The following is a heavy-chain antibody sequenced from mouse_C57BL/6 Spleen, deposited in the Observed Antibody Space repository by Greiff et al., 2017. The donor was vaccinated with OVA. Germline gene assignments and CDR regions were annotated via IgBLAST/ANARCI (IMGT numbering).Heavy chain of an antibody. V-gene: IGHV1-53*01. Sequence: QVQLQQPGTDLVKPGASVKLSCKASGYTFTSYWMHWVPQRPGQGLEWIGNINHSHGGTNYTEKFKSTATLPVDKSSSTAYMQLSSLTSEDSAVYYCARGPYYYGSSHYAMDYWGQGTSVTVSS. CDR2: INHSHGGT. D-gene: IGHD1-1*01. CDR3: ARGPYYYGSSHYAMDY. CDR1: GYTFTSYW. J-gene: IGHJ4*01.